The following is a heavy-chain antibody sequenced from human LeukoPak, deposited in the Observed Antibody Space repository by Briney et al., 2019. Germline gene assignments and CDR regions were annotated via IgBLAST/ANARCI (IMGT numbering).Heavy chain of an antibody. D-gene: IGHD3-22*01. CDR1: GYTFTSYG. CDR2: ISAYDGNT. CDR3: ARDSYYYDSSGYYPNWFDP. Sequence: ASVKVSCKASGYTFTSYGISWVRQAPGQGLEWVGWISAYDGNTNYAQKLQGRVTMTTDTSTSTAYMELRSLRSDDTAVYYCARDSYYYDSSGYYPNWFDPWGQGTLVTVSS. V-gene: IGHV1-18*01. J-gene: IGHJ5*02.